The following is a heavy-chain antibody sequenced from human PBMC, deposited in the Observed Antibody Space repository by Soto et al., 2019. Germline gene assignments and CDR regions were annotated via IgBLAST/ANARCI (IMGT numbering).Heavy chain of an antibody. CDR3: ARNEPHLKLGISDWFDP. Sequence: SETLSLTCTVSGGSISSSSYYWGWIRQPPGKGLEWIGSIYYSGSTYYNPSLKSRVTISVDTSKNQFSLKLSSVTAADTAVYYCARNEPHLKLGISDWFDPWGQGTLVTVSS. CDR2: IYYSGST. J-gene: IGHJ5*02. V-gene: IGHV4-39*01. CDR1: GGSISSSSYY. D-gene: IGHD7-27*01.